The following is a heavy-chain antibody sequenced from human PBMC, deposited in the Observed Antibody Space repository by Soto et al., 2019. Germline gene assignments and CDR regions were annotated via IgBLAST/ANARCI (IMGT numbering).Heavy chain of an antibody. V-gene: IGHV1-45*02. CDR1: GYTFTYRY. CDR3: ASQSLQGITFWYFDL. Sequence: SVKVSCKASGYTFTYRYLHWVRQAPGQALEWMGWITPFNGYTNYAQKFQDRVNITGDRSLNTAYMELSSLRSEDTAMYYCASQSLQGITFWYFDLWGRGTLVTVSS. J-gene: IGHJ2*01. CDR2: ITPFNGYT. D-gene: IGHD3-10*01.